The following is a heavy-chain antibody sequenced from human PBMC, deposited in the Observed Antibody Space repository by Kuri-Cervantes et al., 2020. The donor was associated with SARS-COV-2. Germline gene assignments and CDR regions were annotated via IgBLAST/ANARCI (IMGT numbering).Heavy chain of an antibody. CDR1: GYTFSNYW. CDR2: IYPGDSDT. CDR3: ARHRAPATHNWFDP. D-gene: IGHD2-15*01. Sequence: KVSCKGSGYTFSNYWIGWVRQMPGKGLEWMGMIYPGDSDTRYSPSFQGQVTISADKSISTAYLQWSSLKASDTAMYYCARHRAPATHNWFDPWGQGTLVTVSS. V-gene: IGHV5-51*01. J-gene: IGHJ5*02.